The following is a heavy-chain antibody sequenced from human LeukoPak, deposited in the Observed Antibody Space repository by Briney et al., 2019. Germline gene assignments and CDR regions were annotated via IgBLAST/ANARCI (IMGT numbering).Heavy chain of an antibody. CDR1: GGSISSSNW. D-gene: IGHD1-26*01. V-gene: IGHV4-4*02. CDR3: ARGGEWELSDFDY. Sequence: PSETLSLTCAVSGGSISSSNWWSWVRQPPGKGLEWIGEIYHSGSTNYNPSLKSRVTISVDKSKNQFSLKLSSVTAADTAVYYCARGGEWELSDFDYWGQGTLVTVSS. CDR2: IYHSGST. J-gene: IGHJ4*02.